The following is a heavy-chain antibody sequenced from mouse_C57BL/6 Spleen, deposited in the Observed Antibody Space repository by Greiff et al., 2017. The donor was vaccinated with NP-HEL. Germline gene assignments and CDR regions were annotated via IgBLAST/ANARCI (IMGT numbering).Heavy chain of an antibody. Sequence: EVKLMESGPGLVKPSQSLSLTCSVTGYSITSGYYWNWIRQFPGNKLEWMGYISYDGSNNYNPSLKNRISITRDTSKNQFFLKLNSVTTEDTATYYCARDDGYSFFAYWGQGTLVTVSA. CDR1: GYSITSGYY. CDR3: ARDDGYSFFAY. D-gene: IGHD2-3*01. J-gene: IGHJ3*01. CDR2: ISYDGSN. V-gene: IGHV3-6*01.